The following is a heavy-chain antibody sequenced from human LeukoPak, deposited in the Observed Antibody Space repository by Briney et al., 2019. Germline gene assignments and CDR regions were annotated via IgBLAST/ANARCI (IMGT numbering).Heavy chain of an antibody. Sequence: ASVKVSCKASGYTFTSYGLSWGRQAPGQGLEWMGWISAYSGNTNYTQKLQGRVTMTVDTSTSTAYMELRSLRSDDTAVYYCARDHGRYFDWLSIPYYYYMDVWGKGTTVTISS. J-gene: IGHJ6*03. CDR3: ARDHGRYFDWLSIPYYYYMDV. CDR2: ISAYSGNT. V-gene: IGHV1-18*01. CDR1: GYTFTSYG. D-gene: IGHD3-9*01.